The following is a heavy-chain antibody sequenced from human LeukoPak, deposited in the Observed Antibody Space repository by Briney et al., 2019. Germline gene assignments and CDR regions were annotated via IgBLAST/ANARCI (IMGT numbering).Heavy chain of an antibody. CDR2: ISSSSSYI. V-gene: IGHV3-21*01. D-gene: IGHD1-14*01. CDR1: GFTFSSYS. CDR3: ARVRKGSNVDDY. Sequence: PGGSLRLSYAASGFTFSSYSMNWVRQAPGKGLEWVSSISSSSSYIYYADSVKGRFTISRDNAKNSLYLQMNSLRAEDTAVYYCARVRKGSNVDDYWGQGTLVTVSS. J-gene: IGHJ4*02.